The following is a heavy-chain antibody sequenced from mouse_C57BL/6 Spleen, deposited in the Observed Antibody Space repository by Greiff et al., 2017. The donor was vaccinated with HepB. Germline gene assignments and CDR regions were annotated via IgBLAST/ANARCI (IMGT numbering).Heavy chain of an antibody. V-gene: IGHV3-6*01. J-gene: IGHJ4*01. CDR2: ISYDGSN. D-gene: IGHD2-4*01. CDR1: GYSITSGYY. Sequence: EVQLQESGPGLVKPSQSLSLTCSVTGYSITSGYYWNWIRQFPGNKLEWMGYISYDGSNNYNPSLKNRISITRDTSKNQFFLKLNSVTTEDTATYYCARGGITYYYAMDYWGQGTSVTVSS. CDR3: ARGGITYYYAMDY.